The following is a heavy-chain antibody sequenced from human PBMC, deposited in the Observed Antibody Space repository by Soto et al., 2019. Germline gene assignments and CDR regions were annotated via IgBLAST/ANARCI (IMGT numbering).Heavy chain of an antibody. CDR2: IDARGLYT. V-gene: IGHV3-23*01. CDR3: ATGPYFKDGSINSIAAAHQMDV. D-gene: IGHD3-22*01. CDR1: GLTFPTYA. J-gene: IGHJ6*02. Sequence: EVQLLESGGGLTQPGGSLRLSCTASGLTFPTYAMNWVRLAPGKGLEWVAGIDARGLYTSYADSLHGRFTISRDNSRKPVYLHMNILIGEHTALYYCATGPYFKDGSINSIAAAHQMDVWGPGTTVSV.